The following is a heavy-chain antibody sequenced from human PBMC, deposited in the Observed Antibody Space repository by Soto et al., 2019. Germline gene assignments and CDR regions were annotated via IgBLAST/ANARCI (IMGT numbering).Heavy chain of an antibody. CDR1: GFTFSSYG. Sequence: GGSLRLSCAASGFTFSSYGMHWVRQAPGKGLEWVAVISYDGSNKYYADSVKGRFTISRDNSKNTLYLQMNSLRAEDTAVYYCAKDPGSRCSSTSCYTAQYYYYYGMDVWGQGTTVTVSS. CDR2: ISYDGSNK. CDR3: AKDPGSRCSSTSCYTAQYYYYYGMDV. J-gene: IGHJ6*02. V-gene: IGHV3-30*18. D-gene: IGHD2-2*02.